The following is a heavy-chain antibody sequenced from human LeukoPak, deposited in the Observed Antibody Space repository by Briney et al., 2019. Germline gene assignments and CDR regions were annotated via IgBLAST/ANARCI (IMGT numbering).Heavy chain of an antibody. Sequence: GASVKVSCKASGGTFSSYAISWVRQAPGQGLEWMGGIIPIFGTASYAQKFQGRVTITADKSTSTAYMELSSLRSEDTAVYYCARDHCGGDCDYYYMDVWGKGTTVTVSS. J-gene: IGHJ6*03. V-gene: IGHV1-69*06. D-gene: IGHD2-21*02. CDR3: ARDHCGGDCDYYYMDV. CDR1: GGTFSSYA. CDR2: IIPIFGTA.